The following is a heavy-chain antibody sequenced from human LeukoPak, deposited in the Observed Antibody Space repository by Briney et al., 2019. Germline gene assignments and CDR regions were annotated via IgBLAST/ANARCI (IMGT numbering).Heavy chain of an antibody. V-gene: IGHV3-53*01. J-gene: IGHJ4*02. CDR1: GFTVSSNS. CDR3: AKASAMIVVVSKHFDY. D-gene: IGHD3-22*01. Sequence: GGSLRLSCTVSGFTVSSNSMSWVRQAPGKGLEWVSFIYSDNTHYSDSVKGRFTISRDNSKNTLYLQMNSLRAEDTAVYYCAKASAMIVVVSKHFDYWGQGTLVTVSS. CDR2: IYSDNT.